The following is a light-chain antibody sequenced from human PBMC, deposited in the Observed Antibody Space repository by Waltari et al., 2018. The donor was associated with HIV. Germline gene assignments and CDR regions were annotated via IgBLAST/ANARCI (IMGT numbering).Light chain of an antibody. J-gene: IGLJ3*02. CDR1: SSNIGSNY. CDR3: ASWDDSLSGWV. Sequence: SVLTQPPSASRTPGQRVTISCSGSSSNIGSNYVYWYQYFPGATPKLLIYWNSHRPSGVPDRFSGSKSGTSASLAISGLRPEDETDYYCASWDDSLSGWVFGGGTKVTVL. CDR2: WNS. V-gene: IGLV1-47*01.